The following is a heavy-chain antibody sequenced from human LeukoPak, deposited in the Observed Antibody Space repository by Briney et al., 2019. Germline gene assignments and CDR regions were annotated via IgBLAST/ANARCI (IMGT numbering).Heavy chain of an antibody. CDR2: INAGNGDT. J-gene: IGHJ4*02. V-gene: IGHV1-3*01. Sequence: ASVKVSCKASGGTFSSYAISWVRQAPGQGLEWMGWINAGNGDTKYSQKFQGRVTITRDTSASTAYMELSSLRSEDTAVYYCARDLGYCSGGSCTEFIYWGQGTLVTVSS. CDR3: ARDLGYCSGGSCTEFIY. CDR1: GGTFSSYA. D-gene: IGHD2-15*01.